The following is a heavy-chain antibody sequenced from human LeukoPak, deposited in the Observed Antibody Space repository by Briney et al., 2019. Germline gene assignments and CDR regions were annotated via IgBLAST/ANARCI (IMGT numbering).Heavy chain of an antibody. Sequence: SVKVSCKASGGTFSSYAISWGRQAPGQGLEWMGGIIPIFGTANYAQKFQGRVTITTDESTSTAYMQLSSLRSEDTAVHYCARDGRNYSSSWVYYFDYWGQGTLVTVSS. CDR2: IIPIFGTA. V-gene: IGHV1-69*05. CDR3: ARDGRNYSSSWVYYFDY. D-gene: IGHD6-13*01. J-gene: IGHJ4*02. CDR1: GGTFSSYA.